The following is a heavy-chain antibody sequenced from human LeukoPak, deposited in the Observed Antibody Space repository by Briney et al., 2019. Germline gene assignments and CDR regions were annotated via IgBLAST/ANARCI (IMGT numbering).Heavy chain of an antibody. Sequence: PGGSLRLSCAASGFTFTCCWMSWVRQTPGRGLEWAASIKQDGREKFYADSVKGRFTISRDNAQNSLDLQVNSLRAEDTAVYYFARVPGITRYFDSWGQGILVTVSS. D-gene: IGHD1-20*01. CDR1: GFTFTCCW. J-gene: IGHJ4*02. CDR2: IKQDGREK. V-gene: IGHV3-7*01. CDR3: ARVPGITRYFDS.